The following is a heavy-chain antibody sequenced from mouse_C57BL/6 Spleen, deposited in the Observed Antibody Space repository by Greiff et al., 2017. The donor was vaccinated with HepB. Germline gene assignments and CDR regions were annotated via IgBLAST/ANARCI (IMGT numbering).Heavy chain of an antibody. V-gene: IGHV1-52*01. CDR3: ARRGTVVAMDY. CDR2: IDPSDSET. Sequence: QVQLKQPGAELVRPGSSVKLSCKASGYTFTSYWMHWVKQRPIQGLEWIGNIDPSDSETHYNQKFKDKATLTEDKSSSTAYMQLSSLTSEDSAVYYCARRGTVVAMDYWGQGTSVTVSS. CDR1: GYTFTSYW. D-gene: IGHD1-1*01. J-gene: IGHJ4*01.